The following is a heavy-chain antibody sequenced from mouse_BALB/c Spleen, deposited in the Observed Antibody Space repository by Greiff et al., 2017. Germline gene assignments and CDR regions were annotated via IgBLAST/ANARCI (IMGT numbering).Heavy chain of an antibody. J-gene: IGHJ4*01. CDR3: VSYYDYDVGYYYAMDY. D-gene: IGHD2-4*01. CDR2: IRSKSNNYAT. V-gene: IGHV10-1*02. CDR1: GFTFNTYA. Sequence: EVQGVESGGGLVQPKGSLKLSCAASGFTFNTYAMNWVRQAPGKGLEWVARIRSKSNNYATYYADSVKDRFTISRDDSQSMLYLQMNNLKTEDTAMYYCVSYYDYDVGYYYAMDYWGQGTSVTVSS.